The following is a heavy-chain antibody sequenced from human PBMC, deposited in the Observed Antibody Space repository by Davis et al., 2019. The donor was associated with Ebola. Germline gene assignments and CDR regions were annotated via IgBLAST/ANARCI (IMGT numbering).Heavy chain of an antibody. CDR3: LTEPSHTWGRFLDPGTFNI. CDR2: IKSKADGGTT. J-gene: IGHJ3*02. CDR1: GFSFSNYW. Sequence: GGSLRLSCAASGFSFSNYWMHWVRQAPGKGLEWVGRIKSKADGGTTDYAAPLKGRLNISRDDSKNKLFLQMNSLKSDDTGAYYCLTEPSHTWGRFLDPGTFNIWGRGTTVIVSS. D-gene: IGHD3-3*01. V-gene: IGHV3-15*01.